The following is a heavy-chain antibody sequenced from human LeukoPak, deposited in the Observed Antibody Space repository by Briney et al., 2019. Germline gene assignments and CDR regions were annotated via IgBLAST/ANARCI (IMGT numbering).Heavy chain of an antibody. Sequence: QTGGSLRLSRVVSGFTFSNYWMTWVRQAPGKGLEWVANIQQDGTEKYYVDSVKGRFTIFRDNAKNSVYLQMNSLRAEDTAVYYCARFGYSHGYGWGGGYYYYYMDVWGKGTTVTVSS. CDR3: ARFGYSHGYGWGGGYYYYYMDV. CDR2: IQQDGTEK. CDR1: GFTFSNYW. V-gene: IGHV3-7*01. D-gene: IGHD5-18*01. J-gene: IGHJ6*03.